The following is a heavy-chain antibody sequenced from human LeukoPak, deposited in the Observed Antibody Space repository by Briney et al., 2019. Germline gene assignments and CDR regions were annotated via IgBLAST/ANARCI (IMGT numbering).Heavy chain of an antibody. CDR3: ARDPKQLVDDSDY. CDR2: ISSSSSYI. V-gene: IGHV3-21*01. D-gene: IGHD6-6*01. Sequence: PGGSLRLSCAASGFAFNNYSMNWVRQAPGKGLEWVSSISSSSSYIYYADSVKGRFTISRDNAKNSLYLQMNSLRAEDTAVYYCARDPKQLVDDSDYWGQGTLVTVSS. J-gene: IGHJ4*02. CDR1: GFAFNNYS.